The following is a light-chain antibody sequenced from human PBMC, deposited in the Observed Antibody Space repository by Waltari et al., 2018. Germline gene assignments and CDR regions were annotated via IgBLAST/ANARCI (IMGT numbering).Light chain of an antibody. CDR1: QNLLYSSNNKNY. Sequence: DIAMTQSPDSLAVSLGERATINCKSGQNLLYSSNNKNYLAWYQQKPGQPPKLLIYWASTRVSGVSDRFSGSGSGTDFTLSISNLQAEDVAIYYCQQYYTAPQTFGQGTKVEI. CDR3: QQYYTAPQT. J-gene: IGKJ1*01. CDR2: WAS. V-gene: IGKV4-1*01.